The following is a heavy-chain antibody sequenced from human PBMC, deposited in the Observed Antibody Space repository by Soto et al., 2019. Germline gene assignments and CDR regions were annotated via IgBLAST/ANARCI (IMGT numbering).Heavy chain of an antibody. D-gene: IGHD3-10*01. CDR2: IIPILGIA. CDR3: ARDFKVGSGSYYRLGGFDY. V-gene: IGHV1-69*04. Sequence: ASVKVSCKASGGTFSSYTISWVRQAPGQGLEWMGRIIPILGIANYAQKFQGRVTITADKSTSTAYMELSSLRSEDTAVYYCARDFKVGSGSYYRLGGFDYWGQGTLVTVSS. CDR1: GGTFSSYT. J-gene: IGHJ4*02.